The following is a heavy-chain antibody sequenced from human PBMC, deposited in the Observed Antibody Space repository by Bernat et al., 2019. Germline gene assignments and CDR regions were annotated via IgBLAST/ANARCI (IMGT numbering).Heavy chain of an antibody. Sequence: QVQLQESGPGLVRPSETLSLTCTVSGGSMRSYYWSWIRQAPGKGLEWIGYIYYSGNTNYNPSLRSRVTISVDTSKNQFSLRLYSVTAADTAVYYWARVGGYSSPISNWGQGTLVTVAS. CDR1: GGSMRSYY. CDR2: IYYSGNT. D-gene: IGHD5-18*01. V-gene: IGHV4-59*01. J-gene: IGHJ4*02. CDR3: ARVGGYSSPISN.